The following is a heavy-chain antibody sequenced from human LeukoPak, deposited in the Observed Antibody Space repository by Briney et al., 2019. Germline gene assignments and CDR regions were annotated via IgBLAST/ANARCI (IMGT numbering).Heavy chain of an antibody. CDR2: IRSKAYGGTI. CDR3: IRGRVHLDY. V-gene: IGHV3-49*04. Sequence: PGGSLRLSCAASGFTFDDYGMSWVRQAPGKGLEWVGSIRSKAYGGTIEYAASVKGRFIISRDDSKSSAYLQMNSLKTEDTAVYYCIRGRVHLDYWGQGTLVTVSS. CDR1: GFTFDDYG. J-gene: IGHJ4*02.